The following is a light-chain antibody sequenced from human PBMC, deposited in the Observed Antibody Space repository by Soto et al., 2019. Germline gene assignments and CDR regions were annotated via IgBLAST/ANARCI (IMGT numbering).Light chain of an antibody. CDR2: SDT. J-gene: IGLJ2*01. Sequence: SYELTQPPSVSVAPGKTASISCGGNNIGSKGVHWYQQKPGQAPVLVIYSDTDLPPVIPERCSGSNSADLATRTISRGEAGEEADYYWEVWDSASAHVVFGGGTKLTVL. CDR3: EVWDSASAHVV. V-gene: IGLV3-21*04. CDR1: NIGSKG.